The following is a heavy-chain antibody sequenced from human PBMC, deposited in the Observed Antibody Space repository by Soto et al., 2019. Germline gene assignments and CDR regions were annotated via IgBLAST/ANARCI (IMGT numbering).Heavy chain of an antibody. CDR2: IDPSDSYT. Sequence: EVQLVQSGAEVKKPGESLRISCKGSGYSFTSYWISWVRQMPGKGLEWMGRIDPSDSYTNYSPSFQGHVTISADKSISTAYLHWSSLKASDTAMYYCAAPKQLTMGYYYGMDVWGQGTTVTVSS. J-gene: IGHJ6*02. D-gene: IGHD2-2*01. CDR1: GYSFTSYW. V-gene: IGHV5-10-1*01. CDR3: AAPKQLTMGYYYGMDV.